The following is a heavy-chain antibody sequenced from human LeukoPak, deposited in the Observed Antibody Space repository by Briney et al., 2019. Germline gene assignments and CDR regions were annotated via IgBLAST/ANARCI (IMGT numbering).Heavy chain of an antibody. CDR2: ISYSGST. CDR3: VRGGRCLQFNY. D-gene: IGHD5-24*01. Sequence: SQTLSLTCTVSGGSVNSATYYWSWLRQPPGKGLEWIGCISYSGSTNYNPSLKSRVTISVDTSKNQFSLKLSSVTAEDTAVYYCVRGGRCLQFNYWGEGTLVTVSS. CDR1: GGSVNSATYY. J-gene: IGHJ4*02. V-gene: IGHV4-61*01.